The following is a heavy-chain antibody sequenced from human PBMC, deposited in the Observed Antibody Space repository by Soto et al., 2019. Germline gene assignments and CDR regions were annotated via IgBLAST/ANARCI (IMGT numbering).Heavy chain of an antibody. Sequence: GGSLRLSCAASGCTFSSYAMHWVRQAPGKGLEWVAVISYDGSNKYYADSVKGRFTISRDNSKNTLYLQMNSLRAEDTAVYYCARDFLEGAFAWGQGTLVTVSS. CDR3: ARDFLEGAFA. CDR2: ISYDGSNK. CDR1: GCTFSSYA. J-gene: IGHJ5*02. V-gene: IGHV3-30-3*01.